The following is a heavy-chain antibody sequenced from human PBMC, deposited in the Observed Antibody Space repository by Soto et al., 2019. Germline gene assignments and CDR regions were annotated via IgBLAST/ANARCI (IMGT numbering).Heavy chain of an antibody. J-gene: IGHJ6*02. CDR3: ATFWYSISSVLPYHYYRLDV. Sequence: GGSLRLSCAASGFTFSSYGMHWVRQAPGKGLEWVAVIWYDGSNKYYADSVKGRFTISRDNSKNTLYLQMNSLRAEDTAVYYCATFWYSISSVLPYHYYRLDVCGQGTTVTGSS. CDR2: IWYDGSNK. CDR1: GFTFSSYG. D-gene: IGHD6-6*01. V-gene: IGHV3-33*01.